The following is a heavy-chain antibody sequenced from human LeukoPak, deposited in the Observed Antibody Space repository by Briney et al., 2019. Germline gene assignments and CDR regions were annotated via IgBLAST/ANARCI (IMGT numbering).Heavy chain of an antibody. CDR1: GYTFTGYY. CDR3: ARGSQYCSGGSCYSNAFDI. J-gene: IGHJ3*02. V-gene: IGHV1-2*04. D-gene: IGHD2-15*01. CDR2: INPNSGGT. Sequence: ASVKVSCKASGYTFTGYYMHWARQAPGQGLEWMGWINPNSGGTNYAQKFQGWVTMTRDTSISTAYMELSRLRSDDTAVYYCARGSQYCSGGSCYSNAFDIWGQGTMVTVSS.